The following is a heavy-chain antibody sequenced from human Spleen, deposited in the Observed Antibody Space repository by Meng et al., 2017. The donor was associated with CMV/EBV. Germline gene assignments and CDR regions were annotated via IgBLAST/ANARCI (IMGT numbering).Heavy chain of an antibody. D-gene: IGHD1-26*01. J-gene: IGHJ6*02. CDR3: AREGGSSYYYYYGMDV. CDR2: ISAYNGNT. V-gene: IGHV1-18*04. CDR1: GYTFTSYG. Sequence: ASVKVSCKASGYTFTSYGFSWVRQAPGQGLEWMAWISAYNGNTNYAQKFQGRVTMTRDTSISTAYMELSRLRSDDTAVYYCAREGGSSYYYYYGMDVWGQGTTVTVSS.